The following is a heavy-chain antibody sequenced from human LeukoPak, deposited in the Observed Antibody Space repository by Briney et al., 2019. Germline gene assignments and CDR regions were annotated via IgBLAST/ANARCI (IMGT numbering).Heavy chain of an antibody. V-gene: IGHV3-53*01. CDR3: AKSQNYYDSSGYSGY. Sequence: GGSLRLSCTVSGFTVSSNSMSWVRQAPGKGLEWVSFIYSDNTHYSDSVKGRFTISRDNSKNTLYLQMNSLRAEDTAVYYCAKSQNYYDSSGYSGYWGQGTLVTVSS. CDR2: IYSDNT. CDR1: GFTVSSNS. D-gene: IGHD3-22*01. J-gene: IGHJ4*02.